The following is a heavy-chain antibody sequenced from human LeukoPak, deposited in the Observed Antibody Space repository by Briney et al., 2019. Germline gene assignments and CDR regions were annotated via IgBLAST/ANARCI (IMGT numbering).Heavy chain of an antibody. Sequence: TSETLSLTCTVSGGSISSYYWSWIRQPPGKGLEWIGYIYYSGSTNYNPSLKSRITISVDTSKNQFSLKLSSVTAADTAVYYCARGAPYGDYPYYFDYWGQGTLVTVSS. CDR3: ARGAPYGDYPYYFDY. D-gene: IGHD4-17*01. J-gene: IGHJ4*02. CDR1: GGSISSYY. CDR2: IYYSGST. V-gene: IGHV4-59*01.